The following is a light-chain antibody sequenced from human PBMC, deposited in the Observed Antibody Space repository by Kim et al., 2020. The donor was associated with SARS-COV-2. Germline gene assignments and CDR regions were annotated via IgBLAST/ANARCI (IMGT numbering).Light chain of an antibody. CDR3: ETWDSNTWV. CDR1: SGHSSYI. Sequence: QPVLTQSSSASASPGSSVKLTCTLSSGHSSYIIAWHQQQPGKAPRYLMKLEGSGSYNKGSGVPDRFSGSSSGADRYLTISNLQSEDEADYYCETWDSNTWVFGGGTQLTVL. V-gene: IGLV4-60*03. CDR2: LEGSGSY. J-gene: IGLJ3*02.